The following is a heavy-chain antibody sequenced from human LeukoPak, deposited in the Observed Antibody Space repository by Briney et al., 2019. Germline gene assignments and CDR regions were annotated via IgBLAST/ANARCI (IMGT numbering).Heavy chain of an antibody. J-gene: IGHJ4*02. V-gene: IGHV1-2*06. D-gene: IGHD3-22*01. CDR3: ARVSSGYYYMFDY. Sequence: GASVKVSRKASGYTFTGYYMHWVRQAPGQGREWMGRINPNSGGTNYAQKFQGRVTMTRDTSISTAYMELSRLRSDDTAVYYCARVSSGYYYMFDYWGQGTLVTVSS. CDR2: INPNSGGT. CDR1: GYTFTGYY.